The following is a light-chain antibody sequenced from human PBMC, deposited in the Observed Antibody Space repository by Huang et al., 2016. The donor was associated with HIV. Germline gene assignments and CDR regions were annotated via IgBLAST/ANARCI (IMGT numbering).Light chain of an antibody. CDR2: VAS. CDR3: MQALQTPLT. J-gene: IGKJ4*01. Sequence: IVMTQSPLSLSVTPGAPASISCRSSQSLLHRNGNNYLDCYLQKPGQEPQRLIYVASSRASGIPDRFNGSGSGTDFTLKISRVEAEDVGVYYCMQALQTPLTFGGGTKVEVK. V-gene: IGKV2-28*01. CDR1: QSLLHRNGNNY.